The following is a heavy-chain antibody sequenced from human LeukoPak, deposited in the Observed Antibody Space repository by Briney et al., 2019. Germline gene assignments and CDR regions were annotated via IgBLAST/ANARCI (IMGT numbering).Heavy chain of an antibody. V-gene: IGHV1-2*02. CDR2: INPNSGGT. CDR3: AGGGYYYDSSGYRAFDI. Sequence: ASVKVSCKASGYTFTGYYMHWVRQAPGQGPEWMGWINPNSGGTNYAQKFQGRVTMTRDTSISTAYMELSRLRSDDTAVYYCAGGGYYYDSSGYRAFDIWGQGTMVTVSS. CDR1: GYTFTGYY. D-gene: IGHD3-22*01. J-gene: IGHJ3*02.